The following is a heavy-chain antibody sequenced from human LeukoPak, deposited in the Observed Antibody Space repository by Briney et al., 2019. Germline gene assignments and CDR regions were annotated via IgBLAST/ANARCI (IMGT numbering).Heavy chain of an antibody. CDR1: GGSISSSSYY. CDR3: ARGPDSGSYYGAFDI. CDR2: IYYSGST. J-gene: IGHJ3*02. V-gene: IGHV4-39*07. D-gene: IGHD1-26*01. Sequence: SETLSLTCTVSGGSISSSSYYWGCIRQPPGKGLEWIGFIYYSGSTYYNPSLKSRVTISVDTSKNQFSLKLYSVTAADTAVYYCARGPDSGSYYGAFDIWGQGTMVTVSS.